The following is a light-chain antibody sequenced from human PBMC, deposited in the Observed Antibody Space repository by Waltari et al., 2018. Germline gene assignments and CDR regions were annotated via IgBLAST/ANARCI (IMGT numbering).Light chain of an antibody. V-gene: IGLV3-21*03. CDR1: NIRDKT. J-gene: IGLJ2*01. CDR2: DST. Sequence: SYVLTQPPSVAVAPGKTARISCAGQNIRDKTVYWYQQKPGQAPVVVIYDSTVRPSGAPDRFSGSDPATLTIARVEAGDEADYYCQVWDDTRDQPVFGGGTRLTVL. CDR3: QVWDDTRDQPV.